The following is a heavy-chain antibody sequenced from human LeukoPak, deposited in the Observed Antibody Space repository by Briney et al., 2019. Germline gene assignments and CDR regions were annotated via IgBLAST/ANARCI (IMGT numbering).Heavy chain of an antibody. CDR1: GFTFSSYG. CDR2: IWYDGSNK. V-gene: IGHV3-33*01. J-gene: IGHJ3*02. D-gene: IGHD3-16*01. Sequence: GGSLRRSCAAPGFTFSSYGMHWVRQAPGKGLEWVAVIWYDGSNKYYADSVKGRFTISRDNSKNTLYLQMNSLRAEDTAVYYCARGLTAWDAFDIWGQGTMVTVSS. CDR3: ARGLTAWDAFDI.